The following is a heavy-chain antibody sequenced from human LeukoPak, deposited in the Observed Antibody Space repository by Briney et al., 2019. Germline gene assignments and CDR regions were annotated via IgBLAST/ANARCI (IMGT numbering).Heavy chain of an antibody. CDR3: AKGRSSGGSCVNY. V-gene: IGHV3-23*01. J-gene: IGHJ4*02. D-gene: IGHD2-15*01. CDR1: GFTFSNYA. Sequence: GGSLRLSCTASGFTFSNYAINWVRQAPGKGLEWVSVISGSGGDTYYADSVKGRFTISRDNSKNTVYLQMNSLRAEDTAVYYCAKGRSSGGSCVNYWGQGTLVSVS. CDR2: ISGSGGDT.